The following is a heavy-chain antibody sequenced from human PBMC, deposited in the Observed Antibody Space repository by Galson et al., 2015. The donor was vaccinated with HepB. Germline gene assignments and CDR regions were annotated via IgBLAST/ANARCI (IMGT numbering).Heavy chain of an antibody. V-gene: IGHV1-69*13. J-gene: IGHJ6*03. CDR3: ARVDCSGGSCYYYYYMGV. D-gene: IGHD2-15*01. CDR2: IIPIFGTA. CDR1: GGTFSSYA. Sequence: SVKVSCKASGGTFSSYAISWVRQAPGQGLEWMGGIIPIFGTANYAQKFQGRVTITADESTSTAYMELSSLRSEDTAVYYCARVDCSGGSCYYYYYMGVWGKGTTVTVSS.